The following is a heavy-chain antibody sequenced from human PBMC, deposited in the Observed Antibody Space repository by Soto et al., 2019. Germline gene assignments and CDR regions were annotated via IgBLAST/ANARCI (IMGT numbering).Heavy chain of an antibody. J-gene: IGHJ4*02. CDR1: GFTFSSYA. D-gene: IGHD3-22*01. CDR3: AQALYYCDWSGYQ. V-gene: IGHV3-23*01. Sequence: EVRLLESGGGLVQPGGSLRLSCAASGFTFSSYAMSWVRQAPGKGLEWVSAISGSGGRTYYADSVKGRFTISRDISTNTHFLQMHSLGAEDTAVYYCAQALYYCDWSGYQWGQGTMVTVSS. CDR2: ISGSGGRT.